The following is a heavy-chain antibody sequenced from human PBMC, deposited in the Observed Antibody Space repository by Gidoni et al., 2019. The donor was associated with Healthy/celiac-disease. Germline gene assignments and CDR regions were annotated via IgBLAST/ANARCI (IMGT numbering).Heavy chain of an antibody. V-gene: IGHV4-59*01. CDR2: IYYSGST. CDR1: GGSISSYY. Sequence: QVQLQESGPGLVKPSETLSLTCTVSGGSISSYYWSWIRQPPGKGLEWIGYIYYSGSTNYNPSLKSRVTISVDTSKNQFSLKLSSVTAADTAVYYCARESIAAAGRGFDYWGQGTLVTVSS. CDR3: ARESIAAAGRGFDY. J-gene: IGHJ4*02. D-gene: IGHD6-13*01.